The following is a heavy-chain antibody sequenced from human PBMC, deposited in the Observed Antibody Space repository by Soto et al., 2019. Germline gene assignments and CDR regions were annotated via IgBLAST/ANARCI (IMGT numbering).Heavy chain of an antibody. D-gene: IGHD3-22*01. Sequence: PGGSLRLSCAASGFTFSSYGMHWVRQAPGKGLEWVAVIWYDGSNKYYADSVKGRFTISRDNSKNTLYLQMSSLRAEDTAVYYCARDRDYYDSSGLLDYWGQGTLVTVSS. V-gene: IGHV3-33*01. J-gene: IGHJ4*02. CDR1: GFTFSSYG. CDR3: ARDRDYYDSSGLLDY. CDR2: IWYDGSNK.